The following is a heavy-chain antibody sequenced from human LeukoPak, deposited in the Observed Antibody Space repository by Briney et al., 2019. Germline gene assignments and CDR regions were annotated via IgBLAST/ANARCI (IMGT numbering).Heavy chain of an antibody. D-gene: IGHD3-9*01. CDR3: ARGSILTGYYRPLDAFDI. CDR2: INHSGST. V-gene: IGHV4-34*01. J-gene: IGHJ3*02. CDR1: GGSISSYY. Sequence: SETLSLTCTVSGGSISSYYWSWIRQPPGKGLEWIGEINHSGSTNYNPSLKSRVTISVDTSKNQFSLKLSSVTAADTAVYYCARGSILTGYYRPLDAFDIWGQGTMVTVSS.